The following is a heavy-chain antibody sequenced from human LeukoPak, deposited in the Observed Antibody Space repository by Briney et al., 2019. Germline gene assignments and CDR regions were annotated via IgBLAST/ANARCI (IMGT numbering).Heavy chain of an antibody. CDR3: ARDHTRNQLRSLNYYYGMDV. CDR1: GFTFSSYS. Sequence: GGSLRLSCAASGFTFSSYSMNWVRQAPGKGLEWVSSISSSSSYIYYADSVKGRFTISRDNAKNSLYLQMNSLRAEDTAVYYCARDHTRNQLRSLNYYYGMDVWGQGTTVTVSS. D-gene: IGHD2-2*01. J-gene: IGHJ6*02. V-gene: IGHV3-21*01. CDR2: ISSSSSYI.